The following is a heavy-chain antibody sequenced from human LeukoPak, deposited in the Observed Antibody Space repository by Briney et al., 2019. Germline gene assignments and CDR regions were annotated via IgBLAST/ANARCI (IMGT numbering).Heavy chain of an antibody. D-gene: IGHD6-19*01. J-gene: IGHJ4*02. CDR1: GFTFSSYT. V-gene: IGHV3-21*01. Sequence: GGSLRLSCAASGFTFSSYTMNWVRQAPGKGLEWVSSISSSSSYIYYADSVKGRVTISRDNAKNSLYLQMNSLRAEDTAVYYCARLGIAVAGFVFDYWGQGTLVTVSS. CDR2: ISSSSSYI. CDR3: ARLGIAVAGFVFDY.